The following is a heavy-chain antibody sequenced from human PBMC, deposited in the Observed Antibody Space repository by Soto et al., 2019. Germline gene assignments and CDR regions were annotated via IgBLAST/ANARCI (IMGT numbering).Heavy chain of an antibody. Sequence: SVKVSCKPSEATFSTYPISWVRQAPGQGLEWMGGIIPIFDTANYAQKFQGRVTITEDESTSTAYMELSSLRSEDTAVYYCARHDCISTSCYYYYYYSMDVWGQGTTVTVSS. CDR3: ARHDCISTSCYYYYYYSMDV. J-gene: IGHJ6*02. CDR1: EATFSTYP. V-gene: IGHV1-69*13. CDR2: IIPIFDTA. D-gene: IGHD2-2*01.